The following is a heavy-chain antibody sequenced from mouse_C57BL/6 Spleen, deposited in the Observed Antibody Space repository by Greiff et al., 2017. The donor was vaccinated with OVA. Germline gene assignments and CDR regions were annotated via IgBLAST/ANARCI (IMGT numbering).Heavy chain of an antibody. CDR2: IDPEDGET. CDR1: GFNIKDYY. V-gene: IGHV14-2*01. J-gene: IGHJ4*01. Sequence: EVQGVESGAELVKPGASVKLSCTASGFNIKDYYMHWVKQRTEQGLEWIGRIDPEDGETKYAPKFQGKATITADTSSNTAYLQLSSLTSEDTAVYYCARRDYGSSLYYAMDYWGQGTSVTVSS. CDR3: ARRDYGSSLYYAMDY. D-gene: IGHD1-1*01.